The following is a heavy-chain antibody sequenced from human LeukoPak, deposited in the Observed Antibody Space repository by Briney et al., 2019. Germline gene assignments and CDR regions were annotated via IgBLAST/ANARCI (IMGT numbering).Heavy chain of an antibody. V-gene: IGHV4-59*08. Sequence: SETLSLTCTVSGGSISSYYWSWIRQPPGKGLEWIGYIYYSGSTNYNPSLKSRVTISVDTSKNQFSLKLSSVTAADTAVYYCAKGLDLADYDYVWGSYRSYYFDYWGQGTLVTVSS. CDR3: AKGLDLADYDYVWGSYRSYYFDY. CDR2: IYYSGST. D-gene: IGHD3-16*02. J-gene: IGHJ4*02. CDR1: GGSISSYY.